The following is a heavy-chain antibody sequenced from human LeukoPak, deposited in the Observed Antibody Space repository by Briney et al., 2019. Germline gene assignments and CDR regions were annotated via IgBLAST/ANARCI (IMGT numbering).Heavy chain of an antibody. J-gene: IGHJ5*02. D-gene: IGHD5-12*01. CDR3: ARDISATYLGAS. CDR1: GGTFSSYA. Sequence: GSSVTVSCKASGGTFSSYAISWVRQAPGQGLEWMGRIIPILGIANYAQKFQGRVTITADKSTSTAYMELSSLRSEDTAVYYCARDISATYLGASWGQGTLVTVSS. V-gene: IGHV1-69*04. CDR2: IIPILGIA.